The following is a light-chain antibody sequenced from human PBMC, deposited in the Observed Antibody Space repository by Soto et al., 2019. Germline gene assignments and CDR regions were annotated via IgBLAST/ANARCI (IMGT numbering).Light chain of an antibody. CDR2: LNSDGSH. Sequence: QLVLTQSPSASASLGASVTLTCTLTSEHSRYSIGWHQQQPEKGPRYLMRLNSDGSHTNGDGIPDRFSGSSSGAERYLTISGLQSEDEAVYYCQTWGRGIVVFGGGTKLTVL. CDR3: QTWGRGIVV. J-gene: IGLJ2*01. V-gene: IGLV4-69*01. CDR1: SEHSRYS.